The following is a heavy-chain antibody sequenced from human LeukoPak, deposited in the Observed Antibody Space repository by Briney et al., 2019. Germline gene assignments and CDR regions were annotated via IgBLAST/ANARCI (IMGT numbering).Heavy chain of an antibody. J-gene: IGHJ4*02. CDR3: ARDAAIFDSRGYYFLW. D-gene: IGHD3-22*01. V-gene: IGHV1-69*01. Sequence: SVKVSCKASGGAFSGSGVSWVRQSPGQGLEWMGGIIPIFGTSNYAQKFQGRVTITADESTSTAYMELTSLRSDDTAIYYCARDAAIFDSRGYYFLWWGQGTLVTVSS. CDR2: IIPIFGTS. CDR1: GGAFSGSG.